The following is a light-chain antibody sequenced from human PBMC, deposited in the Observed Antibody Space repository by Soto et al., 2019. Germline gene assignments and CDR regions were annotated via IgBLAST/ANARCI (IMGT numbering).Light chain of an antibody. CDR3: QQRSNWPPVT. CDR1: QSVSSN. CDR2: DAS. V-gene: IGKV3-11*01. J-gene: IGKJ4*01. Sequence: EVVMTQSPATLSVSPGEIATLSFSASQSVSSNLAWYQQKPGQAPRLLIYDASNRATGIPARFSGSGSGTDFTLTISSLEPEDFGVYYCQQRSNWPPVTFGGGTKVDIK.